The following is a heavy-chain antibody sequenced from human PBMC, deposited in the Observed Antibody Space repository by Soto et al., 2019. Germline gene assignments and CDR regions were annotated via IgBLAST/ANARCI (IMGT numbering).Heavy chain of an antibody. CDR2: INAGNGNT. CDR3: ARVYCSSTSCSYYYGMDV. D-gene: IGHD2-2*01. CDR1: GYTFTSYA. J-gene: IGHJ6*02. V-gene: IGHV1-3*01. Sequence: GASGKVSCKASGYTFTSYAMHWVRQAPGQRLEWMGWINAGNGNTKYSQKFQGRVTITRDTSASTAYMELSSLRSEDTAVYYCARVYCSSTSCSYYYGMDVWGQGTTVTVSS.